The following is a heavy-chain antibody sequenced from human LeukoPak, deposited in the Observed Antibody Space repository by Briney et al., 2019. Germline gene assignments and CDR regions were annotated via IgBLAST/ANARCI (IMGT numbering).Heavy chain of an antibody. J-gene: IGHJ4*02. CDR1: GYTFTSYG. CDR2: ISAYNGNT. Sequence: GASVKVSCKASGYTFTSYGISWVRQAPGQWLEWMGWISAYNGNTNYAQKLQGRVTMTTDTSTSTAYMELRSLRSDDTAVYYCARPRHVLGIRDGPPDYWGQGTLVTVSS. V-gene: IGHV1-18*01. CDR3: ARPRHVLGIRDGPPDY. D-gene: IGHD2-8*02.